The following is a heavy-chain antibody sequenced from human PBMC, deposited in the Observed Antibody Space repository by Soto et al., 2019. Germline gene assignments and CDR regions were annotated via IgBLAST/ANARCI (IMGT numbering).Heavy chain of an antibody. D-gene: IGHD5-18*01. CDR1: GFTFSSYE. CDR3: AREGASGYSYGHDAFDI. V-gene: IGHV3-48*03. J-gene: IGHJ3*02. CDR2: ISSSGSTI. Sequence: GGSLRLSCAASGFTFSSYEMNWVRQAPGKGLEWVSYISSSGSTIYYADSVKGRFTISRDNAKNSLYLQMNSLRAEDTAVYYCAREGASGYSYGHDAFDIRGQGTMVTVSS.